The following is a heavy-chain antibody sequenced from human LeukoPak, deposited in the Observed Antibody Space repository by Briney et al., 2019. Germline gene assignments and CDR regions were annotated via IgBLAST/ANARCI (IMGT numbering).Heavy chain of an antibody. D-gene: IGHD6-13*01. CDR3: ARGYSSPVPNFDY. Sequence: ASVKVSCKAPGYTFTDYYMHWVRQAPGQGLEWMGWINPNNGGTSYAQKFQGRVTMTRDTSITTSYMELPSLTSDDTAVYYCARGYSSPVPNFDYWGQGTLVTVSS. V-gene: IGHV1-2*02. J-gene: IGHJ4*02. CDR1: GYTFTDYY. CDR2: INPNNGGT.